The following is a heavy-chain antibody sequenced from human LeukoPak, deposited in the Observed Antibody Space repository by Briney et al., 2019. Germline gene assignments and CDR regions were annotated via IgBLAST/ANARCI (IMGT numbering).Heavy chain of an antibody. V-gene: IGHV1-2*06. CDR3: ARNGHISAWSYYYYYVDV. J-gene: IGHJ6*03. CDR1: GYTFTGYS. D-gene: IGHD6-19*01. Sequence: ASVKVSCKASGYTFTGYSMHWVRQAPGQGLEWMGRINPNSGGRKYAQKFQGRVTMTRDTSISTAYMELSGLGYDDTAVYYCARNGHISAWSYYYYYVDVWGMGTTVTVSS. CDR2: INPNSGGR.